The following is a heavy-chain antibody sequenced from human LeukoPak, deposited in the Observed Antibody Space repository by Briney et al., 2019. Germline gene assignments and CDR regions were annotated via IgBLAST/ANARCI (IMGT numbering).Heavy chain of an antibody. J-gene: IGHJ6*03. Sequence: GGSLRLSCAASGFTFRSYAMSWVRQAPGKGLEWVAFIRYDGSNKYYADSVKGRFTISRDNSKNTLYLQMNSLRAEDTAVYYCAKDHAVTTYAYYYYMDVWGKGSTVTVSS. CDR3: AKDHAVTTYAYYYYMDV. CDR1: GFTFRSYA. CDR2: IRYDGSNK. V-gene: IGHV3-30*02. D-gene: IGHD4-17*01.